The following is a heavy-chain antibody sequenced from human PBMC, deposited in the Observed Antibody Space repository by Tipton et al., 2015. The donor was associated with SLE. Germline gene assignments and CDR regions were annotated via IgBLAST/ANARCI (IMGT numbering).Heavy chain of an antibody. D-gene: IGHD6-13*01. CDR3: ARDSAGFDY. V-gene: IGHV4-59*01. CDR1: GGSISSYY. Sequence: TLSLTCTVSGGSISSYYWSWIRQPPGKGLEWIGYIYTSGSTNYNPSLKSRVTISVDTSKNQFSLKLSSVTAADTAVYYCARDSAGFDYWGQGTLVTVSS. CDR2: IYTSGST. J-gene: IGHJ4*02.